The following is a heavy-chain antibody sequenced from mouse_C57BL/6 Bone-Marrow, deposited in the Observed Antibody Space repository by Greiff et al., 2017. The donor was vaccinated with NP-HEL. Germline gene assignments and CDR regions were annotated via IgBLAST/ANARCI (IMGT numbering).Heavy chain of an antibody. CDR1: GYSFTGYY. Sequence: VQLKQSGPELVKPGASVKISCKASGYSFTGYYMNWVKQSPEKSLEWIGEINPSTGGTTYNQKFKAKATLTVDKSSSTAYMQLKSLTSEDSAVYYCARGDGSSSWFAYWGQGTLVTVSA. J-gene: IGHJ3*01. CDR3: ARGDGSSSWFAY. CDR2: INPSTGGT. V-gene: IGHV1-42*01. D-gene: IGHD1-1*01.